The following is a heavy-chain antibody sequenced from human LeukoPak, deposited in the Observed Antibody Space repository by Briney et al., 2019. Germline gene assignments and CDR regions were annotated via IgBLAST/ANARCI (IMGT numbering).Heavy chain of an antibody. D-gene: IGHD1-26*01. J-gene: IGHJ4*02. Sequence: GGTLRLSRAASGFTSADYAMHGVRPGPGKGLEWSSGISWNTDTIGYADSVMGRFTISRDNAKNSLYLHMNSLRAEDTALYFCAKDISVGATPYYFDSWGQGTLVSVSS. CDR2: ISWNTDTI. V-gene: IGHV3-9*02. CDR1: GFTSADYA. CDR3: AKDISVGATPYYFDS.